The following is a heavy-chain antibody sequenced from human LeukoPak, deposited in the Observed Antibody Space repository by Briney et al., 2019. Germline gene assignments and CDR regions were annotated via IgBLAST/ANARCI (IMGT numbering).Heavy chain of an antibody. CDR3: ARDFHGYFDL. D-gene: IGHD2-8*01. Sequence: SETLSLTCTVSGGSISSGGYYWSWIRQHPGKGLEWIGYIYYSGSTYYNPSLKSRVTISVDTSKNQFSLKLSSVTAADTAVYYCARDFHGYFDLWGRGTLVTVSS. CDR2: IYYSGST. V-gene: IGHV4-31*03. CDR1: GGSISSGGYY. J-gene: IGHJ2*01.